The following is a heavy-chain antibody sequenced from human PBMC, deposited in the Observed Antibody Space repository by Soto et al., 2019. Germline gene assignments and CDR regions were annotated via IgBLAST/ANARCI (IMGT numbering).Heavy chain of an antibody. J-gene: IGHJ6*02. Sequence: SVKVSCKASGGTFSSYAISWVRQAPGQGLEWMGGIIPIFGTANYAQKFQGRVTITADESTSTAYMELSSLRSEDTAVYYCARDGWESIVVVPAAHAKGYYGMDVWGQGTTVTVSS. V-gene: IGHV1-69*13. CDR1: GGTFSSYA. D-gene: IGHD2-2*01. CDR2: IIPIFGTA. CDR3: ARDGWESIVVVPAAHAKGYYGMDV.